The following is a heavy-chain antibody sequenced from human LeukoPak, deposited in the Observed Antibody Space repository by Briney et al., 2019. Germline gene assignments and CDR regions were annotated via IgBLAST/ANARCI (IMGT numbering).Heavy chain of an antibody. CDR2: ISSSGSTI. D-gene: IGHD6-13*01. V-gene: IGHV3-11*01. J-gene: IGHJ4*02. CDR3: AKGSGYSSSWYREDYFDY. CDR1: GFTFSDYY. Sequence: GGSLRLSCAASGFTFSDYYMSWIRQAPGKGLEWVSYISSSGSTIYYADSAKGRFTISRDNSKNTLYLQMNSLRAEDTAVYYCAKGSGYSSSWYREDYFDYWGQGTLVTVSS.